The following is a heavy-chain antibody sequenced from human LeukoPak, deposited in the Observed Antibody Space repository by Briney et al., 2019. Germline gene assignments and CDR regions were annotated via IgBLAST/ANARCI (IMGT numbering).Heavy chain of an antibody. D-gene: IGHD3-10*01. J-gene: IGHJ4*02. CDR1: GFMFSSCW. CDR2: IKPDGSEK. CDR3: ARERTYSGSGSTYPYYDY. V-gene: IGHV3-7*01. Sequence: GSLSLSCAASGFMFSSCWMSWVRQSPGKGLEGVANIKPDGSEKYYVDSVKGRFTISRDNAKNALYLEMNSLRVGDTAVYYCARERTYSGSGSTYPYYDYWGQGTLVTVSS.